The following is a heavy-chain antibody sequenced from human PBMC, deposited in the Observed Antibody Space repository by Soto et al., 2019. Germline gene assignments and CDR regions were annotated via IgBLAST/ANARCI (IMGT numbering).Heavy chain of an antibody. D-gene: IGHD3-3*01. CDR2: ISSSSSYI. V-gene: IGHV3-21*01. J-gene: IGHJ6*02. CDR1: GFTFSSYS. Sequence: GGSLRLSCAASGFTFSSYSMNWVRQAPGKGLEWVSSISSSSSYIYYADSVKGRFTISRDNAKNSLYLQMNSLRAEDTAVYYCARDQPGLRFLEWVPDYYYGMDVWGQGTTVTVSS. CDR3: ARDQPGLRFLEWVPDYYYGMDV.